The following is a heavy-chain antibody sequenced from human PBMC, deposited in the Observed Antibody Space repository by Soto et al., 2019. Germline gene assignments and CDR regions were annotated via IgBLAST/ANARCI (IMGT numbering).Heavy chain of an antibody. D-gene: IGHD3-9*01. CDR2: VYYSGST. V-gene: IGHV4-39*01. CDR1: GGSISSSRYY. J-gene: IGHJ4*02. Sequence: SETLSLTCSVSGGSISSSRYYWGWIRQPPGKGLEWIGSVYYSGSTYYNPSLESRVTISVDKSKNQFSLKLMSLSAADTAVYYCGRLEGLATISYYFDYWGQGALVIVSS. CDR3: GRLEGLATISYYFDY.